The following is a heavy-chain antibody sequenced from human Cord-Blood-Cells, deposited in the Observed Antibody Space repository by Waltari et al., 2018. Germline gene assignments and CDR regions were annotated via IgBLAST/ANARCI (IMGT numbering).Heavy chain of an antibody. CDR3: ASSSFYGY. Sequence: QVQLVQSGAEVKKPGSSVKFSCQASGGTFSSYAISWVRQAPGQGLEWRGGVIPNFGAANDAQKLQGRVTSTADESTSTAYMELSSLRSEDTAVYYCASSSFYGYWGQGTLVTVSS. J-gene: IGHJ4*02. D-gene: IGHD3-10*01. CDR1: GGTFSSYA. V-gene: IGHV1-69*01. CDR2: VIPNFGAA.